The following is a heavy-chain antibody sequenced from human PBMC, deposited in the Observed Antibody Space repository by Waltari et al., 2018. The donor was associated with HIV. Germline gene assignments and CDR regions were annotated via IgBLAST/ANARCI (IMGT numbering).Heavy chain of an antibody. J-gene: IGHJ4*02. CDR3: ATARETMGVDFDY. CDR2: SGTTGDKP. D-gene: IGHD3-10*01. CDR1: GGTLARYR. Sequence: QVHLVQSGADVRKPGSSVRVSCKTSGGTLARYRINWVRQATGQGLEWMGRSGTTGDKPNYAQKSQGRVTITADKSTGTGYMEVRNLRAGDTSIYYCATARETMGVDFDYWGQGTLITVSS. V-gene: IGHV1-69*02.